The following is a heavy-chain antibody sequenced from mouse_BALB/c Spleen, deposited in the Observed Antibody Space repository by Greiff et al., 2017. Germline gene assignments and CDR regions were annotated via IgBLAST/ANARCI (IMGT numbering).Heavy chain of an antibody. CDR1: GYSITSGYY. Sequence: EVQLQESGPGLVKPSQSLSLTCSVTGYSITSGYYWNWIRQFPGNKLEWMGYISYDGSNNYNPSLKNRIAITRDTSKNQFFLKLNSVTTEDTATYYCARNLFDYGSSYGYFDVWGAGTTVTVSS. J-gene: IGHJ1*01. CDR3: ARNLFDYGSSYGYFDV. V-gene: IGHV3-6*02. CDR2: ISYDGSN. D-gene: IGHD1-1*01.